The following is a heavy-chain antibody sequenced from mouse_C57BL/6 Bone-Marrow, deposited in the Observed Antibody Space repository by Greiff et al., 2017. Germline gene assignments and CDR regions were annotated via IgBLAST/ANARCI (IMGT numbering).Heavy chain of an antibody. CDR1: GYTFTSYW. Sequence: QVQLQQPGAELVMPGASVKLSCKASGYTFTSYWMHWVKQRPGQGLEWIGEIDPSDCYTNYNQKFTGKSTLTVDKSSSTAYMQLSRLTSEDSAVYYCARREAMITTSYYAMDYWGEGTSVTVSS. CDR2: IDPSDCYT. J-gene: IGHJ4*01. V-gene: IGHV1-69*01. CDR3: ARREAMITTSYYAMDY. D-gene: IGHD2-4*01.